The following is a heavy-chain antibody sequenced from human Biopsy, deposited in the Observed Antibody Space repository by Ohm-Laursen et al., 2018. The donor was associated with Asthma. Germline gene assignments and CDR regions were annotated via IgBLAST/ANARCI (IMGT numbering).Heavy chain of an antibody. CDR2: INAANGNT. CDR1: GCTFINYA. Sequence: ASVKVSCKASGCTFINYAIHWVRQAPGHSLEWMGWINAANGNTKYSQKFQGRLTISRDTSASTAYMDLSSLRSEDTAVYYCARTYFDFLTGQVHDAFAMWGQGTMVTVSS. D-gene: IGHD3-9*01. J-gene: IGHJ3*02. CDR3: ARTYFDFLTGQVHDAFAM. V-gene: IGHV1-3*01.